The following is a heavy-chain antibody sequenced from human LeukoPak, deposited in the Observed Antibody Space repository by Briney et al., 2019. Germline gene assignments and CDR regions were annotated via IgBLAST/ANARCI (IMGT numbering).Heavy chain of an antibody. J-gene: IGHJ4*02. CDR3: AKLSPRGSEVVVITSFDY. D-gene: IGHD3-22*01. Sequence: GGSLRLSCAASGFTFSSYTMSGVPQTPGKGLEWVSAITGSGGSTYYADSVKGRFTISRDNSKNTLYLQMNSLRAEDTAVYYCAKLSPRGSEVVVITSFDYWGQGTLVTVSS. CDR1: GFTFSSYT. CDR2: ITGSGGST. V-gene: IGHV3-23*01.